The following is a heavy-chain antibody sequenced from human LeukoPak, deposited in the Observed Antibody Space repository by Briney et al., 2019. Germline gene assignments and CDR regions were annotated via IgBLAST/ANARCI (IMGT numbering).Heavy chain of an antibody. CDR3: ATNILVRDIINWFDP. J-gene: IGHJ5*02. CDR2: IIPIFGTA. D-gene: IGHD3-10*01. CDR1: GYTFTSYA. Sequence: ASVKVSCKASGYTFTSYAMNWVRQAPGQGLEWMGGIIPIFGTANYAQKFQGRVTITADKSTSTAYMELSSLRYDDTAVYYCATNILVRDIINWFDPWGQGTLVTVSS. V-gene: IGHV1-69*06.